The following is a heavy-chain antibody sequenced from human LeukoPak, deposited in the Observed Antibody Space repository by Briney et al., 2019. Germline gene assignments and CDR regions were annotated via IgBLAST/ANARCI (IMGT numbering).Heavy chain of an antibody. J-gene: IGHJ6*03. D-gene: IGHD2-2*01. CDR1: GFTFSSYA. CDR3: AKDGRYCSSTSCYYYYYMGV. Sequence: GGSLRLSCAASGFTFSSYAMSWVRQAPGKGLEWVSAISGSGGSTYYADSVKGRFTISRDNSKNTLYLQMNSLRAEDTAVYYCAKDGRYCSSTSCYYYYYMGVWGKGTTVTVSS. CDR2: ISGSGGST. V-gene: IGHV3-23*01.